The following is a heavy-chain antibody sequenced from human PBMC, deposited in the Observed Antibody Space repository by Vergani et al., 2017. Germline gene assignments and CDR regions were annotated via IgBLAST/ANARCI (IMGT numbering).Heavy chain of an antibody. CDR3: AKDRSSGWYEGYYYGMDV. J-gene: IGHJ6*02. D-gene: IGHD6-19*01. CDR1: GFTFSSYA. Sequence: QVQLVESGGGVVQPGRSLRLSCAASGFTFSSYAMHWVRQAPGKGLEWVAVISYDGSNKYYADSVKGRFTISRDNSKNTLYPQMNSLRAEDTAVYYCAKDRSSGWYEGYYYGMDVWGQGTTVTVSS. V-gene: IGHV3-30-3*01. CDR2: ISYDGSNK.